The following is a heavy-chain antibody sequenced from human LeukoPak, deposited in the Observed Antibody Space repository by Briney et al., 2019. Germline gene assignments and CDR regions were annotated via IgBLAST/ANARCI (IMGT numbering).Heavy chain of an antibody. Sequence: ASVKVSCKASGYTFTSYAMHWVRQAPGQRLEWMGWINAGNGNTKYSQKFQGRVTITRDTSASTAYMELSSLRSEDTAVYYCARGYYGSGRLSGAFDIWGQGTMVTVSS. CDR2: INAGNGNT. V-gene: IGHV1-3*01. D-gene: IGHD3-10*01. J-gene: IGHJ3*02. CDR3: ARGYYGSGRLSGAFDI. CDR1: GYTFTSYA.